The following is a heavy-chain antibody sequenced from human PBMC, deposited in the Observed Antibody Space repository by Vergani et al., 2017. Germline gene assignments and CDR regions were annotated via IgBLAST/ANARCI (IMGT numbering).Heavy chain of an antibody. CDR2: VSPYNGTT. CDR1: GYSFINYG. V-gene: IGHV1-18*01. CDR3: AIEGFDDNIRETYRPPSYYGMDV. J-gene: IGHJ6*02. Sequence: QSQLVQSGDEVKKPGASVKVSCKTSGYSFINYGISWVRQAPGQGLEWLGWVSPYNGTTNYGQKIQGRVTMTTDTSTRTAYMQLRSLTYDDTAVYYCAIEGFDDNIRETYRPPSYYGMDVWGQGTKVTVAS. D-gene: IGHD2/OR15-2a*01.